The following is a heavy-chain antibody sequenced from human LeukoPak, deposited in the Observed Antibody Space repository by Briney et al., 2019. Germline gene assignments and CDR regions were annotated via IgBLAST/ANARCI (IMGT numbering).Heavy chain of an antibody. D-gene: IGHD3-16*02. V-gene: IGHV4-34*01. CDR1: GGSFSGYY. CDR3: ARSGPSYDYVWGSYRYNWFDP. Sequence: SETLSLTCAVYGGSFSGYYWSWIRQPLGKGLEWIGEINHSGSTNYNPSLKSRVTISVDTSKNQFSLKLSSVTAADTAVYYCARSGPSYDYVWGSYRYNWFDPWGQGTLVTVSS. CDR2: INHSGST. J-gene: IGHJ5*02.